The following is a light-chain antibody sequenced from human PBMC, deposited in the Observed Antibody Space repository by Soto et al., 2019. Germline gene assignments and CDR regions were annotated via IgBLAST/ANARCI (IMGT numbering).Light chain of an antibody. CDR1: QGISDS. CDR3: QQYYSYPIT. Sequence: IQLTQSPSSLSASVGDRVAITCRASQGISDSLAWYQQKPGKAPSLLIYAASTLQSGVPSRFSGSGSGTDFTLTISCLQSEDFATYYCQQYYSYPITFGQGTRLEIK. CDR2: AAS. J-gene: IGKJ5*01. V-gene: IGKV1-9*01.